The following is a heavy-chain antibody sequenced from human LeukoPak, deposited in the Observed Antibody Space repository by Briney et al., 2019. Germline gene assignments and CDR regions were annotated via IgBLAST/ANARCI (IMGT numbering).Heavy chain of an antibody. Sequence: RGESLQISCKGSGYSFTSYWIGWVRQLPGKGLEWMGIIYPGDSDTRYSPSFQGQVTISADKSISTAYLQWSSLKASDTAMYYCARHSQRYCSGGSCSLDYWGQGTLVTVSS. D-gene: IGHD2-15*01. V-gene: IGHV5-51*01. J-gene: IGHJ4*02. CDR1: GYSFTSYW. CDR2: IYPGDSDT. CDR3: ARHSQRYCSGGSCSLDY.